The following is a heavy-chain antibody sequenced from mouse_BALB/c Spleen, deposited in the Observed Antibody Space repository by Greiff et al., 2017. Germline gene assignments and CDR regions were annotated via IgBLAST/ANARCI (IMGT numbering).Heavy chain of an antibody. CDR3: AWHDYGPPDY. D-gene: IGHD1-2*01. V-gene: IGHV5-12-2*01. CDR2: ISNGGGST. CDR1: GFTFSSYT. Sequence: EVMLVESGGGLVQPGGSLKLSCAASGFTFSSYTMSWVRQTPEKRLEWVAYISNGGGSTYYPDTVKGRFTISRDTAKNTLYLQMSDLKSEDTAMYYYAWHDYGPPDYWGQGTALTVSS. J-gene: IGHJ2*01.